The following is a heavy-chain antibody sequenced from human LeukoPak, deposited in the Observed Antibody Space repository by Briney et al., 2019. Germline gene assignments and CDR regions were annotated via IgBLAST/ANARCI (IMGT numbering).Heavy chain of an antibody. D-gene: IGHD3-10*01. CDR3: ARGRGSGSPNNWFDP. CDR2: IGTAGDT. V-gene: IGHV3-13*04. J-gene: IGHJ5*02. CDR1: GFTFSSYD. Sequence: PGGSLRLSCAASGFTFSSYDMRWVRQATGKGLEWVSAIGTAGDTYYPGSVKGRFTISRENAKNSLYLQMNSLRAGDTAVYYCARGRGSGSPNNWFDPWGQGTLVTVSS.